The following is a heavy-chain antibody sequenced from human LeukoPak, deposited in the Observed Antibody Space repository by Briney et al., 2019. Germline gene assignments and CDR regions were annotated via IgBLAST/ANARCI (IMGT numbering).Heavy chain of an antibody. CDR3: ARDRHSGALDY. Sequence: GGSLRLSCAPSGFTFSTAWMTWVRQAPGKGLEWLGNINQGGSVTNYVDSVKGRFSISRDNAKNTMYLQMSSLRAEDTAVYYWARDRHSGALDYWGQGTLVTVSS. CDR2: INQGGSVT. CDR1: GFTFSTAW. D-gene: IGHD1-26*01. J-gene: IGHJ4*02. V-gene: IGHV3-7*01.